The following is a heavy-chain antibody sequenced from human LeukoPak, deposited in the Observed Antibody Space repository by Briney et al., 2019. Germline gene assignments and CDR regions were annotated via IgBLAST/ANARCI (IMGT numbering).Heavy chain of an antibody. CDR1: GYAFTSYG. CDR3: ARDWGDYGDFSSYYFDY. J-gene: IGHJ4*02. Sequence: ASVKVSCKASGYAFTSYGISWVRQAPGQGLEWMGWISAYNGNTNYAQKLQGRVTMTTDTSTSTAYMELRSLRSDDTAVYYCARDWGDYGDFSSYYFDYWGQGTLVTVSS. CDR2: ISAYNGNT. V-gene: IGHV1-18*01. D-gene: IGHD4-17*01.